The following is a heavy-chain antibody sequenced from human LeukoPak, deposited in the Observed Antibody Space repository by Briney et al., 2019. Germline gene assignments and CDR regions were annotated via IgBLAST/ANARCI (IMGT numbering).Heavy chain of an antibody. Sequence: PGGSLRLSCAASGFTFSHHYMHWVRQAPGKGLVWVARIDIDGGTGYADSVKGRFTISRDNAKNTLYLQMNSLRAEDTAVYYCATAGNYRFDYWGQGTLVTVSS. CDR2: IDIDGGT. D-gene: IGHD1-7*01. CDR1: GFTFSHHY. CDR3: ATAGNYRFDY. J-gene: IGHJ4*02. V-gene: IGHV3-74*01.